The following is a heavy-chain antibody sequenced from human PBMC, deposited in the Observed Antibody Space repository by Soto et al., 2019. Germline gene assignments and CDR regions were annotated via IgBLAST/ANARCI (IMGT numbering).Heavy chain of an antibody. V-gene: IGHV1-69*08. CDR1: GGTFSSYT. D-gene: IGHD3-22*01. J-gene: IGHJ4*02. Sequence: QVQLVPSGAEVKKPGSSVKVSCKASGGTFSSYTISWVRQAPGQGLEWMGRIIPILGIANYAQKFQGRVTITADKSTSTAYMELSSLRSEDTAVYYCAREEGTDYYDSSGYFDYWGQVTLVTVSS. CDR3: AREEGTDYYDSSGYFDY. CDR2: IIPILGIA.